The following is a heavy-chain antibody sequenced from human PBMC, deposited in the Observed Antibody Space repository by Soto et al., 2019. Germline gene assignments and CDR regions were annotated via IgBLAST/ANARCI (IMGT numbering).Heavy chain of an antibody. CDR3: VRGDGDYHDGNGYLGRH. J-gene: IGHJ4*02. CDR1: GFTFRTYW. Sequence: EVQLVESGGGLVQLGGSLRLSCEASGFTFRTYWMHWVRQAPGKGLVWVSRMKSDGSGTYYADSVEGRFTISRDNAQNTLYLQMNSLRAEDTAVYYCVRGDGDYHDGNGYLGRHWGQGTLVTVSS. D-gene: IGHD3-22*01. V-gene: IGHV3-74*01. CDR2: MKSDGSGT.